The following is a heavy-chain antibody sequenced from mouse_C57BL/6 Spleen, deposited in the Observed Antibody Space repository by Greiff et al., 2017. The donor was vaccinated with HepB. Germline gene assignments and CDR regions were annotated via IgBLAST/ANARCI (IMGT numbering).Heavy chain of an antibody. D-gene: IGHD1-1*01. CDR1: GFTFSSYT. CDR2: ISGGGGNT. J-gene: IGHJ1*03. Sequence: EVKLMESGGGLVKPGGSLKLSCAASGFTFSSYTMSWVRQTPEKRLEWVATISGGGGNTYYPDSVKGRFTISRDNAKNTLYLQRSSLRSEDTALYYCARQGFTTVVATRYWYFDVWGTGTTVTVSS. V-gene: IGHV5-9*01. CDR3: ARQGFTTVVATRYWYFDV.